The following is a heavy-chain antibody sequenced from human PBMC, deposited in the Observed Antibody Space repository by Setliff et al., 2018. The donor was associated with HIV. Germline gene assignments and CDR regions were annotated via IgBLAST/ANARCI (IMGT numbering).Heavy chain of an antibody. J-gene: IGHJ4*02. CDR1: GFTFGSYE. Sequence: GGSLRLSCAASGFTFGSYEMNWVRQAPGKGLEWVSYISTSGSNTFYADSVKGRFTISRDNSKNTLYLQMNSLRAEDTAVYYCAKFFGGYGDYMGFDYWGQGTLVTV. CDR3: AKFFGGYGDYMGFDY. D-gene: IGHD4-17*01. CDR2: ISTSGSNT. V-gene: IGHV3-48*03.